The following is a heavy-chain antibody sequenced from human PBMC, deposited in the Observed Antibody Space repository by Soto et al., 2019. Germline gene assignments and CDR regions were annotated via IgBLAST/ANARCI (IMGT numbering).Heavy chain of an antibody. CDR3: ASVYDSSGYYANY. V-gene: IGHV4-30-4*01. J-gene: IGHJ4*02. D-gene: IGHD3-22*01. CDR2: IYYSGST. Sequence: SETLSLTCTVSGGSISSGDCYWSWIRQPPGKGLEWIGYIYYSGSTYYNPSLKSRVTISVDTSKNQFSLKLSSVTAADTAVYYCASVYDSSGYYANYWGQGTLLTVSS. CDR1: GGSISSGDCY.